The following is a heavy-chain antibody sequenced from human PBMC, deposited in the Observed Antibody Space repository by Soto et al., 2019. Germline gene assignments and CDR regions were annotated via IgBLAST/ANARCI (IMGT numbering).Heavy chain of an antibody. Sequence: QVQLVQSGAEVKKPGSSVKVSCKASGGTFSSYAISWVRQAPGHGLEWVGGIIPIFGTSHYAQTFLGRVTITADESTSTAYMELSSLRSEDTAGYYCARWGSSSSGDYYDSSGYDWGQGTLVTVSS. CDR1: GGTFSSYA. J-gene: IGHJ4*02. CDR3: ARWGSSSSGDYYDSSGYD. V-gene: IGHV1-69*01. CDR2: IIPIFGTS. D-gene: IGHD3-22*01.